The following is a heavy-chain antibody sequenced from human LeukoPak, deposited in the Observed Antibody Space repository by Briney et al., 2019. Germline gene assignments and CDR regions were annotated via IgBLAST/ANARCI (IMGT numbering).Heavy chain of an antibody. Sequence: GASVKVSCKASGYTFTSYDINWVRQATGQGLEWMGWMNPNSGNTGYAQKFQGRVTMTRNTPISTAYMELSSLRSEDTAVYYCARSQRAAAGYYFDYWGQGTLVTVSS. CDR3: ARSQRAAAGYYFDY. J-gene: IGHJ4*02. V-gene: IGHV1-8*01. D-gene: IGHD6-13*01. CDR2: MNPNSGNT. CDR1: GYTFTSYD.